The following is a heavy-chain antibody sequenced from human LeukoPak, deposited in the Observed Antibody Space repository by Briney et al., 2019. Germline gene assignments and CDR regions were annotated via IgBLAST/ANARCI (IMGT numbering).Heavy chain of an antibody. J-gene: IGHJ4*02. Sequence: ASVKVSCTASGYTFTSYGISWVRQAPGQGLEWMGWISTYNGNTNYAQKLQGRVTMTTDTSTSTAYMELRSLRSEDTAVYYCARVGFYYGSGSYYPLFDYWGQGTLVTVSS. V-gene: IGHV1-18*01. CDR1: GYTFTSYG. D-gene: IGHD3-10*01. CDR3: ARVGFYYGSGSYYPLFDY. CDR2: ISTYNGNT.